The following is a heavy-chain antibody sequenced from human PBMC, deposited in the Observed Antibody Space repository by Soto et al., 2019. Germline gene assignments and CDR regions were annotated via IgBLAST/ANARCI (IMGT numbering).Heavy chain of an antibody. CDR3: ARARDGDLDY. V-gene: IGHV6-1*01. CDR1: GDSVSSNSAA. J-gene: IGHJ4*02. CDR2: TYYRSKWYN. Sequence: SQTLSLTCAISGDSVSSNSAAWNWIRQSPSRGLEWLGRTYYRSKWYNDYAVSVKSRITINPDTSKNTLYLQMNSLRAEDTAVYYCARARDGDLDYWGQGTLVTVSS. D-gene: IGHD4-17*01.